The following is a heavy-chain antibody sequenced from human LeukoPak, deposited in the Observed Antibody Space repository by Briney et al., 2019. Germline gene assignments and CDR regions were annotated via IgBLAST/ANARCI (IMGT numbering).Heavy chain of an antibody. CDR3: TLTTFGVVYYFDY. D-gene: IGHD1/OR15-1a*01. Sequence: GGSLRLSCIGSGFTFGDYDMSWVRQAPGKGLEWVALISYDGINQYYADSVKGRFIISRDNSKNTLYLQLNSLRLEDTAVYYCTLTTFGVVYYFDYWGQGTLVTVSS. J-gene: IGHJ4*02. CDR2: ISYDGINQ. V-gene: IGHV3-30*03. CDR1: GFTFGDYD.